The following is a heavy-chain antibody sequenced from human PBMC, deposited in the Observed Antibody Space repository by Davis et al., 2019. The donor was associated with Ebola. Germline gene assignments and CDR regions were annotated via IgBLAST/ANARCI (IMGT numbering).Heavy chain of an antibody. V-gene: IGHV3-23*01. CDR1: GFTFGDYA. CDR2: ISGSGGST. J-gene: IGHJ4*02. D-gene: IGHD1-1*01. Sequence: GESLKISCTAFGFTFGDYAMSWVRQAPGKGLEWVSAISGSGGSTYYADSVKGRFTISRDNSKNTLYLQMTSLTAEDAAVYYCAKMNWKVVAYWGQGTLVTVSS. CDR3: AKMNWKVVAY.